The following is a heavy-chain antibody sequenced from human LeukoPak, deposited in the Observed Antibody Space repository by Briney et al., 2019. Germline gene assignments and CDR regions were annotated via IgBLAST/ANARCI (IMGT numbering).Heavy chain of an antibody. V-gene: IGHV1-69*05. Sequence: SVKVSCKAFGGTFSSYAISWVRQAPGQGLEWMRGIIPIFGTANYAQKFQGRVTITTDGSTSTAYMELSSLRSEDTAVYYCARLSTIFGVVVFDYWGQGTLVTVSS. D-gene: IGHD3-3*01. CDR2: IIPIFGTA. J-gene: IGHJ4*02. CDR3: ARLSTIFGVVVFDY. CDR1: GGTFSSYA.